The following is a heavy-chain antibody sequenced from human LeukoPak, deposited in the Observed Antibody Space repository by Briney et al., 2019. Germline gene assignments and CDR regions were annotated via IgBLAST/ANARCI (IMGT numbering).Heavy chain of an antibody. CDR1: GFTFSSYA. CDR3: GRELDWLPTLDY. D-gene: IGHD3-9*01. Sequence: GGSLRLSCAASGFTFSSYAMHWVRQAPGKGLVWVSRINSDGSSTRYADSVKGRFTISRDNAKNTLYLLMNSLRAEDTAVYYCGRELDWLPTLDYWGQGTLVTVSS. CDR2: INSDGSST. V-gene: IGHV3-74*01. J-gene: IGHJ4*02.